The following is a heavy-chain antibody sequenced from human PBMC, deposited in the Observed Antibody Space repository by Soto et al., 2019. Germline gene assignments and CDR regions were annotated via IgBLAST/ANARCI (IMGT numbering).Heavy chain of an antibody. Sequence: EVQLVESGGGLVQPGGSLRLSCAASRFTFSDHYLDWVRQAPGKGLEWVGRSRNKANRYTTDYAASVKGRFTISRDDSKNSLYLQMNSLKTEDTAVYYCARVRAVAGTGYFDYWGQGTLVTVSS. CDR3: ARVRAVAGTGYFDY. CDR2: SRNKANRYTT. J-gene: IGHJ4*02. V-gene: IGHV3-72*01. CDR1: RFTFSDHY. D-gene: IGHD6-19*01.